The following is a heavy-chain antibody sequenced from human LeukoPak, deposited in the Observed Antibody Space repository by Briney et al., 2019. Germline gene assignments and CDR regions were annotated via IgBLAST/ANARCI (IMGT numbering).Heavy chain of an antibody. Sequence: GGSLRLSCAASGFTFSNYWMSWVRQAPGKGLEWVANIKQDGSERYYVDSVKGRFSISRDNAKKSLYLQMNCLRAEDTAVYYCAELGITMIGGVWGKGTTVTISS. J-gene: IGHJ6*04. CDR2: IKQDGSER. D-gene: IGHD3-10*02. CDR3: AELGITMIGGV. V-gene: IGHV3-7*01. CDR1: GFTFSNYW.